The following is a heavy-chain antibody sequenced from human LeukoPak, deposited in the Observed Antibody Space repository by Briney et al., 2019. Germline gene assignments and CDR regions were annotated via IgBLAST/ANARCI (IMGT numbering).Heavy chain of an antibody. D-gene: IGHD2-21*02. CDR2: ISSSSSTI. CDR1: GVTFSSYS. V-gene: IGHV3-48*01. J-gene: IGHJ4*02. CDR3: ARDLEGGDAY. Sequence: GGSLRLSCAASGVTFSSYSMNWVRQAPGKGLEGVSYISSSSSTIYYADSVKGRFTISRDNAKNSLYLQMNSLRAEDTAVYYCARDLEGGDAYWGQGTLVTVSS.